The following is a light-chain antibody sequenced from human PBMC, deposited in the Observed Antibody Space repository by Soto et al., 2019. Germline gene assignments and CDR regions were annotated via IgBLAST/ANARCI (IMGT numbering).Light chain of an antibody. Sequence: EIVMTQSPATLSVSPGERATLSCRASQSVSTNSVWYQQKPGQAPRLLIYGASTRATGFPARFSGSGSGTDFTLTISSLQSEDFAVYYCQQYDNWPRTFGQGTKVEVK. CDR3: QQYDNWPRT. CDR2: GAS. V-gene: IGKV3-15*01. CDR1: QSVSTN. J-gene: IGKJ1*01.